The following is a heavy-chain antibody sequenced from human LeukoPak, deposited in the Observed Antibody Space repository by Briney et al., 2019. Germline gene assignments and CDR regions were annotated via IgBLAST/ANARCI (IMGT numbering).Heavy chain of an antibody. CDR3: ARDNSVGDNAWWFDP. J-gene: IGHJ5*02. CDR1: GFTFTNYG. Sequence: GGSLRLSCAASGFTFTNYGMHWVRQAPGKGLEWVAFIRYDGSNKYYADSVKGRFTISRDNAKNSLYLQMDSLRSEDTAIYYCARDNSVGDNAWWFDPWGQGTLVTVSS. V-gene: IGHV3-30*02. D-gene: IGHD1-26*01. CDR2: IRYDGSNK.